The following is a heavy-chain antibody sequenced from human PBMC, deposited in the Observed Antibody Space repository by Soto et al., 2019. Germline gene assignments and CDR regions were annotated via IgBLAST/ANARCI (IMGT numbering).Heavy chain of an antibody. CDR1: GFIFSSDW. V-gene: IGHV3-74*01. CDR3: VGDRWGGQYYFDY. D-gene: IGHD3-16*01. J-gene: IGHJ4*02. CDR2: INTDGSAT. Sequence: EVQLVESGGGLAQPGGSLRLSCASSGFIFSSDWMHWVRQAPGKGLVWVSRINTDGSATTYADSVKARFTISRDNAKNMVYLQMNSLTAEDTAVYYCVGDRWGGQYYFDYLGQGNTVPVSS.